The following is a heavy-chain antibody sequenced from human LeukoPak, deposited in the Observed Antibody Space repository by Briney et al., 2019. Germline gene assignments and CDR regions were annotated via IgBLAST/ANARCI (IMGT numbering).Heavy chain of an antibody. CDR3: ARDSLPYGSGSD. CDR1: GFTVSSNY. V-gene: IGHV3-53*01. J-gene: IGHJ4*02. CDR2: IYSGGST. Sequence: GGSLRLSCAASGFTVSSNYMSWVRQAPGKGLEWVSVIYSGGSTYYADSVKGRFTISRDNPKNTLYLQMNSLRAEDTAVYYCARDSLPYGSGSDWGQGTLVTVSS. D-gene: IGHD3-10*01.